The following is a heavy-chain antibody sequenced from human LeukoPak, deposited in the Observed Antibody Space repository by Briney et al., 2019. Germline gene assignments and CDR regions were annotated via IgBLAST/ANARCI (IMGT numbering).Heavy chain of an antibody. CDR3: ARSRGYDFWSGYHHWFDP. V-gene: IGHV1-8*01. D-gene: IGHD3-3*01. Sequence: ASVKVSCKASGNTFTSYDINWVRQATGQGLEWMGWMNPNSGNTGYAQKFQGRVTMTRNTSISTAYMELSSLRSEDTAVYYCARSRGYDFWSGYHHWFDPWGQGTLVTVSS. CDR2: MNPNSGNT. CDR1: GNTFTSYD. J-gene: IGHJ5*02.